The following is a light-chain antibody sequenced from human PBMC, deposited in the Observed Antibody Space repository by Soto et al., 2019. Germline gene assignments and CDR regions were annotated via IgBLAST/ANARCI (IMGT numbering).Light chain of an antibody. V-gene: IGLV2-14*01. CDR3: CSYVSSKTYV. CDR2: QVS. J-gene: IGLJ1*01. CDR1: SSDIGSYKY. Sequence: QSALAQPASVSGSPGQSITISCTGTSSDIGSYKYVSWYQQHPGKAPKLMIYQVSNRPSGVSNRFSGSKSGNTASLTISGLQTEDEADYYCCSYVSSKTYVFGTGTKLTVL.